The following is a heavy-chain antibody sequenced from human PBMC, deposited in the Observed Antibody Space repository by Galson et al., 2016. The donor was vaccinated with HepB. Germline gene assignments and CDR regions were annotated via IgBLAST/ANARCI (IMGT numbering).Heavy chain of an antibody. CDR2: INADNGNT. CDR1: GYTFTDHI. D-gene: IGHD2-15*01. Sequence: SVKVSCKASGYTFTDHIMHWVRQDPGQSLEWMGWINADNGNTKYSQKFQDRITITRDTSASTAYMELSSLRSEDTAVYYCGGFGAARPRGQGTMVTVAS. CDR3: GGFGAARP. V-gene: IGHV1-3*01. J-gene: IGHJ5*02.